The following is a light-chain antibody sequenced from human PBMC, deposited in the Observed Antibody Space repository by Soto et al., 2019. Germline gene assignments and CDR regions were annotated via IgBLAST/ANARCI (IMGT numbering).Light chain of an antibody. Sequence: DIQMTQSPSSLSASAGDRVTITCRASQSISSYLSWYQQKPGKAPKLLIYAASRLQSGVPSRFSGSGSGTDFTPTISSLQPEDFATYYCQQSYNSPLTFGGGTKVDIK. CDR2: AAS. CDR3: QQSYNSPLT. J-gene: IGKJ4*01. V-gene: IGKV1-39*01. CDR1: QSISSY.